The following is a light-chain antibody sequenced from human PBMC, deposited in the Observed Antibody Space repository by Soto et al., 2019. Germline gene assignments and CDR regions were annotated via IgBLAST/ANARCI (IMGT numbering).Light chain of an antibody. J-gene: IGKJ2*01. Sequence: DIQMTQSPSSLSASVGDRVTITCRASQSISSYLNWYQQKPGKAPKLLIYAASSLQSGVRSMFSGSGSWTDFTLTISSLQPEDFATYYCHLSYSTSLYTFGQGTMLEIK. CDR2: AAS. CDR1: QSISSY. CDR3: HLSYSTSLYT. V-gene: IGKV1-39*01.